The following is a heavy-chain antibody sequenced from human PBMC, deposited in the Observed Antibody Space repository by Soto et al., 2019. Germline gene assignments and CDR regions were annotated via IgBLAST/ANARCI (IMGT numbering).Heavy chain of an antibody. D-gene: IGHD6-13*01. CDR3: ARRPQRVFDPIDY. V-gene: IGHV5-51*01. CDR1: GYSFTSYW. CDR2: IYPGDSDT. J-gene: IGHJ4*02. Sequence: GESLKISCKGSGYSFTSYWIGWVRQMPGKGLEWMGIIYPGDSDTRYSPSFQGQVTISADRSISTAYLQWGSLKASDTAVYFCARRPQRVFDPIDYWGQGTQVTVSS.